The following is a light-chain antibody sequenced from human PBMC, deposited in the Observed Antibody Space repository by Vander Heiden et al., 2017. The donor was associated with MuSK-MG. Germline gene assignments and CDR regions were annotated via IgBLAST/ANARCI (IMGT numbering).Light chain of an antibody. V-gene: IGKV3-11*01. CDR2: DAS. CDR1: HSLNNY. CDR3: QHRDNWLFT. J-gene: IGKJ3*01. Sequence: DIVLTQSPATLSLSPGERATLSCRASHSLNNYLAWYQQRPGQAPRLLIYDASNRAPGIPARFSGSGSGTDFTLTISRLEPEDFAVYFCQHRDNWLFTFGHGTKVXIK.